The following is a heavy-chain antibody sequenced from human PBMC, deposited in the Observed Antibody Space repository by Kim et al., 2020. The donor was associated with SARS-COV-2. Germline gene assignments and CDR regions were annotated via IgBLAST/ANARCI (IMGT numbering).Heavy chain of an antibody. CDR2: IYHSGST. V-gene: IGHV4-30-2*01. D-gene: IGHD3-10*01. CDR1: GGSISSGGYS. Sequence: SETLSLTCAVSGGSISSGGYSWSWIRQPPGKGLEWIGYIYHSGSTYYNPSLKSRVTISVDRSKNQFSLKLSSVTAADTAVYYCARGTGYYGSGSTYFDYWGQGTLVTVSS. CDR3: ARGTGYYGSGSTYFDY. J-gene: IGHJ4*02.